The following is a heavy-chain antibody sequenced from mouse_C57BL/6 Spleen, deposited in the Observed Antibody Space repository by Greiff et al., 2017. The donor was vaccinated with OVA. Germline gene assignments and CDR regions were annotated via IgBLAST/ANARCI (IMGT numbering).Heavy chain of an antibody. CDR1: GYTFTSYD. J-gene: IGHJ3*01. Sequence: QVQLQQSGPELVKPGASVKLSCKASGYTFTSYDINWVKQRPGQGLEWIGWIYPGDGSTKYNEKFKGKATLTVDTSSSTAYMELHSLTSEDSAVYFCARAGTGFAYWGQGTLVTVSA. D-gene: IGHD3-3*01. CDR2: IYPGDGST. CDR3: ARAGTGFAY. V-gene: IGHV1-85*01.